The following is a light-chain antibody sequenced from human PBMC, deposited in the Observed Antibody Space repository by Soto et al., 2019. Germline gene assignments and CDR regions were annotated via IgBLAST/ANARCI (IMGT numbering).Light chain of an antibody. CDR1: SSDVGGYNY. J-gene: IGLJ2*01. CDR2: DVS. V-gene: IGLV2-14*01. Sequence: QSALTQPASVSGSPGQSITISCTGTSSDVGGYNYVSWYQQHPGKAPKLMIYDVSNRPSGVSNRFSGSKSGNTASLTISGLQAEDEADYYCSSYTSSSTLEVVCGVGTTLPVL. CDR3: SSYTSSSTLEVV.